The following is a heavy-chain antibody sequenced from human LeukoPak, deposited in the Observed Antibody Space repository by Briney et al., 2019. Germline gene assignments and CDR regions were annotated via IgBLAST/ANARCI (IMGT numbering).Heavy chain of an antibody. Sequence: ASMKVSCKASGYTFTGYYMHWVRQAPGQGLEWMGWINPNSGGTNYAQKFQGRVTMTRDTSISTAYMELSRLRSDDTAVYYCARQRRYSSSWYGGYYYMDVWGKGTTVTISS. D-gene: IGHD6-13*01. V-gene: IGHV1-2*02. CDR2: INPNSGGT. J-gene: IGHJ6*03. CDR1: GYTFTGYY. CDR3: ARQRRYSSSWYGGYYYMDV.